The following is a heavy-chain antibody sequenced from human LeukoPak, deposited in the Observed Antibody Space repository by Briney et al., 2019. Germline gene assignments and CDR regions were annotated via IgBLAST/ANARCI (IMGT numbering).Heavy chain of an antibody. CDR3: ASRYCSGGSCYSDY. D-gene: IGHD2-15*01. CDR1: GYTFTSYG. CDR2: ISAYNGNT. J-gene: IGHJ4*02. V-gene: IGHV1-18*01. Sequence: WASVKVSCKASGYTFTSYGISWVRQAPGQGHEWMGWISAYNGNTNYAQKLQGRVTMTTDTSTSTAYMELRSLRSDDTAVYYCASRYCSGGSCYSDYWGQGTLVTVSS.